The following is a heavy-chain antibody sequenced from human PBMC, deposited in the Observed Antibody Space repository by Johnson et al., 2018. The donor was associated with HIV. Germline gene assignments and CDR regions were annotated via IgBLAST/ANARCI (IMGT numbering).Heavy chain of an antibody. J-gene: IGHJ3*02. D-gene: IGHD1-26*01. CDR1: GFTFSSYA. V-gene: IGHV3-30-3*01. Sequence: QVQLVESGGGVVQPGRSLRLSCAASGFTFSSYAMHWVRQDPGKGLEWVAVISYDGSNKYYADSVKGRFTISRDNSKNTLYLQMNSLRAEDTAVYYCARSSGSYLDDAFDIWGQGTMVTVSS. CDR2: ISYDGSNK. CDR3: ARSSGSYLDDAFDI.